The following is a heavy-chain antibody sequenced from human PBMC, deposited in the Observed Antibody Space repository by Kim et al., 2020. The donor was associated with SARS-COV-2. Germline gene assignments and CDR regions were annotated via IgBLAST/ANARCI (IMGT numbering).Heavy chain of an antibody. D-gene: IGHD2-2*01. CDR2: IYYSGST. Sequence: SETLSLTCTVSGGSISSSSYYWGWIRQPPGKGLEWIGSIYYSGSTYYNPSLKSRVTISVDTSKNQFSLKLSSVTAADTAVYYCARDSPDIVVVPAAPSFDYWGQGTLVTVSS. J-gene: IGHJ4*02. V-gene: IGHV4-39*07. CDR3: ARDSPDIVVVPAAPSFDY. CDR1: GGSISSSSYY.